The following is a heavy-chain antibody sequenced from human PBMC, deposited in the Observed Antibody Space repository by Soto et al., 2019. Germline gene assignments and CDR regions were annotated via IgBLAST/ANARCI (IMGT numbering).Heavy chain of an antibody. CDR2: IYPGDSDT. D-gene: IGHD5-12*01. Sequence: PGESLKISCKGSGYSFNTYWIGWVRQMPGKGLEWMGIIYPGDSDTRYRPSFEGQVTISADKSISTAYLQWSGLKASDTATYYCARPVNGGYVYWGQGTLVTVSS. CDR3: ARPVNGGYVY. J-gene: IGHJ4*02. CDR1: GYSFNTYW. V-gene: IGHV5-51*01.